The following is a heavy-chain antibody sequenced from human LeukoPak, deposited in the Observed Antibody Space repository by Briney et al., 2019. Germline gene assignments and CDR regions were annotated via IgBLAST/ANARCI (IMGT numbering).Heavy chain of an antibody. Sequence: TSETLSLTCTVSGGSISSYYWSWIRQPPGKGLEWIGYIYYSGSTNYNPSLKSRVTISVDTSKNQFSLKLSSVTAADTAVYYCARDWARARDYYDRRDHAFDIWGQGTMVTVSS. V-gene: IGHV4-59*01. CDR2: IYYSGST. CDR1: GGSISSYY. D-gene: IGHD3-22*01. CDR3: ARDWARARDYYDRRDHAFDI. J-gene: IGHJ3*02.